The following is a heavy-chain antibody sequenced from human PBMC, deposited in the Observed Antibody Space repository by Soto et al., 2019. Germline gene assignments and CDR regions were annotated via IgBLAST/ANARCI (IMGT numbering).Heavy chain of an antibody. V-gene: IGHV3-30*02. CDR2: IWYDGSNK. CDR3: AKTLGSPGRYFDY. Sequence: GGSLRLSCAASGFTFSSYGMHWVRQAPGKGLEWVAVIWYDGSNKYYADSVKGRFTISRDNSKNTLYLQMNSLRAEDTAVYYCAKTLGSPGRYFDYWGQGTLVTVSS. D-gene: IGHD2-15*01. CDR1: GFTFSSYG. J-gene: IGHJ4*02.